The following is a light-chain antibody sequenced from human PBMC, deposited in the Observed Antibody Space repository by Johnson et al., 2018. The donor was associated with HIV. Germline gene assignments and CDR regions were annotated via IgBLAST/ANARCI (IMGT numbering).Light chain of an antibody. CDR1: SSIIRNNY. V-gene: IGLV1-51*02. Sequence: QSVLTQPPSVSAAPGQKVTISCSGSSSIIRNNYVSWYQQLPGAAPTLLIYEDNKRPSGIPDRFSGSKSGTSATLGITGLQTGDEADYYCGTWDSILSDNFFVTGTRVTVL. J-gene: IGLJ1*01. CDR3: GTWDSILSDNF. CDR2: EDN.